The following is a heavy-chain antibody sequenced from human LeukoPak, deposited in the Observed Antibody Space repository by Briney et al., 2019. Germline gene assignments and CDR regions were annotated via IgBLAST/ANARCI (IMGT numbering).Heavy chain of an antibody. CDR2: IRSSSSTI. Sequence: PGGSLRLSCAASGFTFSSYSMNWVRQAPGKGLEWVSYIRSSSSTIYYASSVKGRFTISRGNAKNSLYLQMNSLRAEDTAVYYCARAGGSYYVDYWGQGTLVTVSS. CDR3: ARAGGSYYVDY. CDR1: GFTFSSYS. D-gene: IGHD1-26*01. V-gene: IGHV3-48*01. J-gene: IGHJ4*02.